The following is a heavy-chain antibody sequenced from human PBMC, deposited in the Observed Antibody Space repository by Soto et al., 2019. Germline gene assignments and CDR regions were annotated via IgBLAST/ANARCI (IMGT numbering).Heavy chain of an antibody. V-gene: IGHV3-48*01. D-gene: IGHD2-2*01. CDR3: AREYCSSTSCLNWFDP. J-gene: IGHJ5*02. Sequence: LRLSCAASGFTFSSYSMNWVRRAPGQGLEWVSYISSSSSTIYYADTVKGRFTISRDNAKNSLYLQMNSLRAEDTAVYYCAREYCSSTSCLNWFDPWGQGTLVTVSS. CDR1: GFTFSSYS. CDR2: ISSSSSTI.